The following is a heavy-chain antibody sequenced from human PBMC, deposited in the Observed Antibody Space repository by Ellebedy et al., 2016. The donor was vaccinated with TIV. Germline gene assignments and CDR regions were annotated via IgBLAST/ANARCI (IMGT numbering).Heavy chain of an antibody. CDR2: IWYDGSIK. CDR3: ASWDFDY. D-gene: IGHD7-27*01. V-gene: IGHV3-33*08. CDR1: GGSISGYY. J-gene: IGHJ4*02. Sequence: PSETLSLTCTVSGGSISGYYWGWIRQPPGKGLEWVAVIWYDGSIKYLADSVKGRFTISRDNFNNTLYLQMNSLRAEDTAVYWCASWDFDYWGQGTLVTVSS.